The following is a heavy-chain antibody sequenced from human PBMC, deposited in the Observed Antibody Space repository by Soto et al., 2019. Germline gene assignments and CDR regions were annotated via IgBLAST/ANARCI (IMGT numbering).Heavy chain of an antibody. D-gene: IGHD6-13*01. CDR2: IWYDGSNK. J-gene: IGHJ4*02. CDR1: GFTFSSYG. Sequence: QVQLVESGGGVVQPGRSLRLSCAAPGFTFSSYGMHWVRQAPGKGLEWVAVIWYDGSNKYYADSVKGRFTISRDNSKNTLYLQMNSLRAEDTAVYYCARGGSSSWYEAFLWGQGTLVTVSS. V-gene: IGHV3-33*01. CDR3: ARGGSSSWYEAFL.